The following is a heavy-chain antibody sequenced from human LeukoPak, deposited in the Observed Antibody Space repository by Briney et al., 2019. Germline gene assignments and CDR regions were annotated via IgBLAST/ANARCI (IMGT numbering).Heavy chain of an antibody. CDR1: GYSISSGYY. D-gene: IGHD3-10*01. CDR3: ARDPMDRGGFHT. CDR2: IYHSGST. J-gene: IGHJ4*02. Sequence: SETLSLTCTVSGYSISSGYYWGWIRQPTGKGLEWIGSIYHSGSTYYNPSLKSRVTISVDTSKNQFSLKLSSVTAADTAVYYCARDPMDRGGFHTWGQGTLVTVSS. V-gene: IGHV4-38-2*02.